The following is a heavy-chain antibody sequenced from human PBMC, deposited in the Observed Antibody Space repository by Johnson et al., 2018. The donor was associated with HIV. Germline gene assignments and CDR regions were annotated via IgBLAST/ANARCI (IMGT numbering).Heavy chain of an antibody. D-gene: IGHD2/OR15-2a*01. CDR3: ATPRIPTVRAFDI. Sequence: QVQLVESGGGVVQPGRSLRLSCEASGITFSSYGMNWVRQAPGKGLEWVAVIWYDGSNKYYADSVKGRFTISRDNSKNTLYLQMNSLRAEDPAVYYCATPRIPTVRAFDIWGQGTMVTVSS. CDR2: IWYDGSNK. J-gene: IGHJ3*02. V-gene: IGHV3-33*01. CDR1: GITFSSYG.